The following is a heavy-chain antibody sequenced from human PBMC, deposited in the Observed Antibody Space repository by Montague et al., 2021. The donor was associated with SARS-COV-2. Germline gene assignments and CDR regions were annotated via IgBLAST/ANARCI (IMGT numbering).Heavy chain of an antibody. J-gene: IGHJ3*02. Sequence: TLSLTCTVSGGSISSGGYYWSWIRQHPGKGLEWIGYIYYSGSTYYNPSLKSRVTISVDTSKNQFSLKLSSVTAADTAVYYCARGRCLEWLLYSVVGAFDIWGQGTMVTVSS. CDR2: IYYSGST. CDR3: ARGRCLEWLLYSVVGAFDI. D-gene: IGHD3-3*01. V-gene: IGHV4-31*03. CDR1: GGSISSGGYY.